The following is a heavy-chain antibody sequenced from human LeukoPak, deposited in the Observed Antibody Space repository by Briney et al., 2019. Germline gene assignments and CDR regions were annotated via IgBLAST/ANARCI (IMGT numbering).Heavy chain of an antibody. CDR3: ARDGDGYNFPLDY. CDR2: IIPIFGTA. V-gene: IGHV1-69*13. CDR1: GGTFSSYA. J-gene: IGHJ4*02. Sequence: SVKVSCKASGGTFSSYAISWVRQAPGHGLEWMGGIIPIFGTANYAQKFQGRVTITADESTSTAYMELSSLRSEDTAVYYCARDGDGYNFPLDYWGQGTLVTVSS. D-gene: IGHD5-24*01.